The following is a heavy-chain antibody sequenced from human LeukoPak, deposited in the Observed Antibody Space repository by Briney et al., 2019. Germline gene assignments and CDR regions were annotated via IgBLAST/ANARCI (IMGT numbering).Heavy chain of an antibody. V-gene: IGHV3-23*01. Sequence: PGGTLRLSCAASGFTFNNYDITWVRQAPGKGLEWVSKISGSGGTTYYADSVKGRFTISRDNSKNTLYLQMNSLRAEDTAVYYCAKDHYDILTGYDYWGQGTLVTVSS. CDR3: AKDHYDILTGYDY. CDR2: ISGSGGTT. CDR1: GFTFNNYD. J-gene: IGHJ4*02. D-gene: IGHD3-9*01.